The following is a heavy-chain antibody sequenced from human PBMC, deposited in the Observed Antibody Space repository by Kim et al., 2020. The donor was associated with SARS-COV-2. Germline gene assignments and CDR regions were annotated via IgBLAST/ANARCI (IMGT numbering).Heavy chain of an antibody. CDR3: AKGHDY. CDR2: YDGSNK. Sequence: YDGSNKDYADSVKGRFTISRDNSKNTLYLQMNSLRAEDTAVYYCAKGHDYWGQGTLVTVSS. J-gene: IGHJ4*02. V-gene: IGHV3-30*18.